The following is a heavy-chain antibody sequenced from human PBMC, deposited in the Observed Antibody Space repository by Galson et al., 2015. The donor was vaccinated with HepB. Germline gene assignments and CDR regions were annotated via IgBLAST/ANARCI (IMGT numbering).Heavy chain of an antibody. V-gene: IGHV1-2*02. CDR3: ARAWRYCSSTSCLFDS. D-gene: IGHD2-2*01. CDR1: GYTFTAYY. CDR2: INPNSGGT. J-gene: IGHJ4*02. Sequence: SVKVSCKASGYTFTAYYMHWVRQAPGQGLEWMGWINPNSGGTNYAQKFQGRVTMTRDTSISTAYMELSRLRSDDTAVYYCARAWRYCSSTSCLFDSWGQGTLVTVSS.